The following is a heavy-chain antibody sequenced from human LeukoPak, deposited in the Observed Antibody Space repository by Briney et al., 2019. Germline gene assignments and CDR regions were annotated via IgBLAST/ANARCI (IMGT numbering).Heavy chain of an antibody. J-gene: IGHJ5*02. CDR3: ARGYDILSWFDP. D-gene: IGHD3-9*01. CDR1: GFTFTSSA. CDR2: IVVGSGNT. V-gene: IGHV1-58*01. Sequence: SVKVSCKASGFTFTSSAVQWVRQARGQRLEWIGWIVVGSGNTNYAQKFQERVTITRDMSTSTAYMELSSLRSEDTAVYYCARGYDILSWFDPWGQGTLVTVSS.